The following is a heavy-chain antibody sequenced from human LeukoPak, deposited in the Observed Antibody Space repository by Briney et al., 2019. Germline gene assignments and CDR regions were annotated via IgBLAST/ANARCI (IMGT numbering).Heavy chain of an antibody. V-gene: IGHV4-59*01. J-gene: IGHJ6*03. CDR3: ARGTYYYGSGSFGLNYYYYMDV. Sequence: PSETLSLTCTVSGGSISSYYWSWIRQPPGKGLEWIGYIYYSGSTNYNPSLKSRVTISVDTSKNQFSLKLSSVTAADTAVYYCARGTYYYGSGSFGLNYYYYMDVWGKGTTVTISS. CDR2: IYYSGST. CDR1: GGSISSYY. D-gene: IGHD3-10*01.